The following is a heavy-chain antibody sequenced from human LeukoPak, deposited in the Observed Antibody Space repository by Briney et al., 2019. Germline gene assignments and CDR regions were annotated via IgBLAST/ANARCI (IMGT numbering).Heavy chain of an antibody. CDR2: ISYDGSNK. V-gene: IGHV3-30*18. Sequence: GGSLRLSCAASGFTFSDYYMSWIRQAPGKGRVGVAVISYDGSNKYYVDYVKGRFTISRDNSKNTLYLQMNSLRAEDTAVYYCAKSGRRGYSYGYRFKYYFEPWGQGTLVTVSS. D-gene: IGHD5-18*01. CDR1: GFTFSDYY. J-gene: IGHJ4*02. CDR3: AKSGRRGYSYGYRFKYYFEP.